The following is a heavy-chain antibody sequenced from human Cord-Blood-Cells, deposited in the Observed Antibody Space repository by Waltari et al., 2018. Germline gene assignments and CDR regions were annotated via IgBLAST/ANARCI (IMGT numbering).Heavy chain of an antibody. J-gene: IGHJ5*02. V-gene: IGHV5-51*01. CDR3: ARRRAAAGIGGVDP. D-gene: IGHD6-13*01. Sequence: EVKLVQSGAEVKKPGESLKISCKGSGYSFTSYWIGWVRQLAGKGLAWMGSIYPGESDTRYSPAFQGQVTISADKASGTAYLQWSSLKASDTAMYYCARRRAAAGIGGVDPWGQGTLVTVAS. CDR2: IYPGESDT. CDR1: GYSFTSYW.